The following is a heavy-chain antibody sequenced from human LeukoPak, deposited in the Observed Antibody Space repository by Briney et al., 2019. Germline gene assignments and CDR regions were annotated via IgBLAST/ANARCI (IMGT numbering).Heavy chain of an antibody. Sequence: GGSLRLSCTASGFTFSNFWMGWVRQAPGKGLEWVANIKQDETEKFYLGSVKGRFTISRDNAKNSLYLQMNSLRVEDTALYYCVRDNPRQQGFAYWGQGTLVTVSS. CDR2: IKQDETEK. CDR3: VRDNPRQQGFAY. V-gene: IGHV3-7*03. CDR1: GFTFSNFW. J-gene: IGHJ4*02. D-gene: IGHD6-13*01.